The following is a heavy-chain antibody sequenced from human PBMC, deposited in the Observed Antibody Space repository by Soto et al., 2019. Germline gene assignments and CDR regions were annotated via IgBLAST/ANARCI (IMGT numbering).Heavy chain of an antibody. CDR2: ISGSGGST. D-gene: IGHD4-17*01. CDR3: AKRTVGWYFDL. V-gene: IGHV3-23*01. J-gene: IGHJ2*01. Sequence: EVPLLESGGGLVQPGGSLRLSCAASGFTFSSYAMNWVRQAPGKGLEGVSVISGSGGSTYYADAVKGRFTISRDNSKNTLYLQMNSLRAEDTAVYYCAKRTVGWYFDLWGRGTLVTVSS. CDR1: GFTFSSYA.